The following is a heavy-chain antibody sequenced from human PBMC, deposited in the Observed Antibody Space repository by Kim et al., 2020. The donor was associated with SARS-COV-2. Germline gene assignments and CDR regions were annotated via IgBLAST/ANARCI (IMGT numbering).Heavy chain of an antibody. V-gene: IGHV4-59*01. CDR1: GGSISSYY. Sequence: SETLSLTCTVSGGSISSYYWSWIRQPPGKGLEWIGYIYYSGSTNYNPSLKSRVTISVDTSKNQFSLKLSSVTAADTAVYYCARDGMRIAARRGYYGMDVWGQGTTVTVSS. CDR2: IYYSGST. CDR3: ARDGMRIAARRGYYGMDV. D-gene: IGHD6-6*01. J-gene: IGHJ6*02.